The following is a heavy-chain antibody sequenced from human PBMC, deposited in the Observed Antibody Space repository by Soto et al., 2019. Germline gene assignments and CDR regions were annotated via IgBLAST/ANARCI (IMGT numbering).Heavy chain of an antibody. CDR2: IYYSGST. J-gene: IGHJ6*02. CDR3: ARQGKLTMVRGVLGTWGMDV. Sequence: SETLSLTCTVSCDSISSNIYYWGWIRQPPGTGLEWIGSIYYSGSTYYIPSLKSRATISVDTSKNQFSLKLNSVTAADTAVYYCARQGKLTMVRGVLGTWGMDVWGQGTTVT. CDR1: CDSISSNIYY. V-gene: IGHV4-39*01. D-gene: IGHD3-10*01.